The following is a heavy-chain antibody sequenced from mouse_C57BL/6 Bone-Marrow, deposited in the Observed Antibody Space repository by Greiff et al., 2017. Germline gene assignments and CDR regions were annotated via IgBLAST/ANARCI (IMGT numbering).Heavy chain of an antibody. V-gene: IGHV1-4*01. CDR2: INPSSGYT. CDR3: ARSDYDGSRDY. D-gene: IGHD1-1*01. J-gene: IGHJ2*01. Sequence: QVQLQQSGAELARPGASVKMSCKASGYTFTSSTMHWVKQRPGQGLEWIGYINPSSGYTKYNQKFKDKATLTADKSSSTAYMQLSSLTSEDSAVYCCARSDYDGSRDYWGQGTTLTVAS. CDR1: GYTFTSST.